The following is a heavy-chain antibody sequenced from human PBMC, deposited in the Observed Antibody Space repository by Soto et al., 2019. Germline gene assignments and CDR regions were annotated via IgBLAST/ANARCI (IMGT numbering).Heavy chain of an antibody. CDR2: IIPIFGTA. Sequence: SVKVSCKASGGTFSSYAISWVRQAPGQGLEWMGGIIPIFGTANYAQKFQGRVTITADESTSTAYMELSGLRSEDTAVYYCARDYPYSSSWGPSAFDIWGQGTMVTVSS. J-gene: IGHJ3*02. CDR3: ARDYPYSSSWGPSAFDI. V-gene: IGHV1-69*13. CDR1: GGTFSSYA. D-gene: IGHD6-13*01.